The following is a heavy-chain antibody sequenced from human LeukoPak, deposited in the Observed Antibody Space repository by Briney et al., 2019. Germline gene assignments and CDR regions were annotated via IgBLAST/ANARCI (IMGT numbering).Heavy chain of an antibody. CDR1: GGSISSYY. D-gene: IGHD5-12*01. CDR3: ARVWYGGYVFDY. J-gene: IGHJ4*02. V-gene: IGHV4-59*01. CDR2: IYYTGST. Sequence: SETLALTCTVSGGSISSYYWSWIRQPPGKGLEWIGYIYYTGSTNYNPSLKSRVTISVDTSKNQFSLKLSSVTAADTAVYYCARVWYGGYVFDYWGQGTLVTVSS.